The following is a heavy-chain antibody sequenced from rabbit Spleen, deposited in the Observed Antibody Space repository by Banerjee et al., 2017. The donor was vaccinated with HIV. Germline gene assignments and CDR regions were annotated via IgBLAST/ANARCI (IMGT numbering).Heavy chain of an antibody. Sequence: QSLEESGGDLGKPGASLTLTCTASGVSFSSNYYMCWVRQAPGKGLEWIACIDTGSSDFTYFASWAKGRFTCSKTSSTTVTLQMTSLTVADTATYFCARDLDDVIGWNFGWWGQGTLVTVS. D-gene: IGHD1-1*01. J-gene: IGHJ4*01. V-gene: IGHV1S40*01. CDR2: IDTGSSDFT. CDR3: ARDLDDVIGWNFGW. CDR1: GVSFSSNYY.